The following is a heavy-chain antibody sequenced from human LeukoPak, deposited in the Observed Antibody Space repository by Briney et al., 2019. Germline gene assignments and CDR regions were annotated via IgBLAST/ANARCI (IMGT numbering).Heavy chain of an antibody. D-gene: IGHD2-2*02. J-gene: IGHJ4*02. CDR1: GFTFSSYA. CDR3: AKGNCRGTSCYSDY. Sequence: QAGGSLRLSCAASGFTFSSYAMSWVRQAPGKGLEWVSGISGSGGSTYYADSVKGRFTIARDNSKNTLYLQMNSLRAEDTAVYYCAKGNCRGTSCYSDYWGQGTLATVSS. V-gene: IGHV3-23*01. CDR2: ISGSGGST.